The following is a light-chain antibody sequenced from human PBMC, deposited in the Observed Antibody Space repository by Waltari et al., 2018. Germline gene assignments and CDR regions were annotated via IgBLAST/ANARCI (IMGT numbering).Light chain of an antibody. CDR3: QSDDISLNGVV. Sequence: QSVLTQPPSVSGSPGQRVTISCTGSSSNIRAGYYVHWYPQLPGTAPKLLIYTNIYRPSGVHARVSGSKSGTSVALAIAGLQAEDADDYYCQSDDISLNGVVFGTGTKVTVL. CDR2: TNI. CDR1: SSNIRAGYY. V-gene: IGLV1-40*01. J-gene: IGLJ1*01.